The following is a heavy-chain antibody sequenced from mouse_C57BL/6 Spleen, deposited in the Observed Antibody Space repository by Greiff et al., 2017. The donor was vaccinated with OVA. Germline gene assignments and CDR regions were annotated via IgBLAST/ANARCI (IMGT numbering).Heavy chain of an antibody. J-gene: IGHJ2*01. Sequence: VQLQQSGAELVRPGASVKLSCTASGFNIQDDYLHWVKQRPEQGLEWIGCIDPENGDTESASKFQGKATITAETSSNTAYLQLSSLTSEDTAVYYCTRGGSNYPFDYWGQGTTRTVSS. V-gene: IGHV14-4*01. CDR2: IDPENGDT. CDR3: TRGGSNYPFDY. D-gene: IGHD2-5*01. CDR1: GFNIQDDY.